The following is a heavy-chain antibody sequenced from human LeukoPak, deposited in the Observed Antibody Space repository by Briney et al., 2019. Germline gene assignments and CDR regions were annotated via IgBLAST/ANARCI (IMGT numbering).Heavy chain of an antibody. CDR3: ARDPSSGWYLKGWFDP. CDR1: GFTFSSYS. CDR2: ISSSSNYI. J-gene: IGHJ5*02. V-gene: IGHV3-21*01. D-gene: IGHD6-19*01. Sequence: PGGSLRLSCAASGFTFSSYSMNWVRQAPGKGLEWVSSISSSSNYIYYADSVKGRFTISRDNAKNSLYLQMNSLRAEDTVVYYCARDPSSGWYLKGWFDPWGRGTLVTVSS.